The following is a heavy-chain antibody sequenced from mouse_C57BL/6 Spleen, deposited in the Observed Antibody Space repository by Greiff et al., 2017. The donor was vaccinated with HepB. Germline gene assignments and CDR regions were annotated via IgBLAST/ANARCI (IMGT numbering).Heavy chain of an antibody. CDR1: GFSLTSYG. D-gene: IGHD5-5*01. Sequence: QVQLKESGPGLVQPSQSLSITCTVSGFSLTSYGVHWVRQSPGKGLEWLGVIWRGGSTDYNAAFMSRLSITKDNSKSQVFFKMNSLQADDTAIYYCAKKTPYASSGGAMDYWGQGTSVTVSS. CDR3: AKKTPYASSGGAMDY. J-gene: IGHJ4*01. CDR2: IWRGGST. V-gene: IGHV2-5*01.